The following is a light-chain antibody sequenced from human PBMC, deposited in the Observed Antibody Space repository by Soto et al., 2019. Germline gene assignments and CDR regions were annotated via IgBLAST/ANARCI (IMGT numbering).Light chain of an antibody. CDR2: LGS. CDR1: QSLLHSNGYNY. J-gene: IGKJ2*01. CDR3: MQALQTLGT. Sequence: DIVMTQSPLSLPFTPGEPASISCRSSQSLLHSNGYNYLDWYLQKPGQSPQLLIYLGSNRASGVPDRFSGSGSGTDFTLKISRVEAEDVGVYYCMQALQTLGTFGQGTKLEIK. V-gene: IGKV2-28*01.